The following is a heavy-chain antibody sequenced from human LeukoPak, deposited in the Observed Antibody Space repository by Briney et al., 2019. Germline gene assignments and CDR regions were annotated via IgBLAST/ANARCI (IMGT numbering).Heavy chain of an antibody. Sequence: QSGGSLRLSCAASGFTFSSYAMSWVRQAPGKGLEWVSATSGSGGSTYYADSVKGRFTISRDNSKNTLYLQMNSLRAEDTAVYYCAKGIVGATGAGAFDIWGQGTMVTVSS. CDR2: TSGSGGST. CDR3: AKGIVGATGAGAFDI. V-gene: IGHV3-23*01. CDR1: GFTFSSYA. J-gene: IGHJ3*02. D-gene: IGHD1-26*01.